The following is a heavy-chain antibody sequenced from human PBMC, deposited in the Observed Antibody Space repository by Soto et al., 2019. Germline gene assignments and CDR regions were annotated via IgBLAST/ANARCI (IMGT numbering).Heavy chain of an antibody. V-gene: IGHV5-51*01. CDR3: AGRNIVVVPAALGGNYYYYGMDV. Sequence: PGESLKISCKGSGYSFTSYWIGWGRQMPGKGLEWMGIIYPGDSDTRYSPSFQGQVTISADKSISTAYLQWSSLKASDTAMYYCAGRNIVVVPAALGGNYYYYGMDVWGQGTTVTVSS. CDR1: GYSFTSYW. CDR2: IYPGDSDT. D-gene: IGHD2-2*01. J-gene: IGHJ6*02.